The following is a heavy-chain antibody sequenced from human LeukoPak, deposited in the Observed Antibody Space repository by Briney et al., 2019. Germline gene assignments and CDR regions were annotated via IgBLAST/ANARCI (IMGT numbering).Heavy chain of an antibody. CDR3: ARDFAPYYFDY. V-gene: IGHV4-59*01. D-gene: IGHD3-3*01. CDR1: GGSISSYY. CDR2: IYYSGKN. Sequence: SETLSLTCTVSGGSISSYYWTWIREPPGKGLGWIGYIYYSGKNNYNPSLKSRVTISVDTSKNQFSLKMSSATAADTAVYYCARDFAPYYFDYWGQGTLVTVSS. J-gene: IGHJ4*02.